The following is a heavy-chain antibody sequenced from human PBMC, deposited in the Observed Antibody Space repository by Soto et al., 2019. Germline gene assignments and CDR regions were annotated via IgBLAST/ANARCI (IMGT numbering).Heavy chain of an antibody. CDR3: AKDLRTGVGPTYFDY. D-gene: IGHD1-26*01. CDR2: ISSSGGNT. V-gene: IGHV3-23*01. J-gene: IGHJ4*02. Sequence: GGSLRLSCAASGFSFSTYTMSWVRQAPGEGLEWVSGISSSGGNTYYSDSVKGRFTISRDNSKDTLFLQMNRLGAEDTALYFCAKDLRTGVGPTYFDYWGQGNLVTVSS. CDR1: GFSFSTYT.